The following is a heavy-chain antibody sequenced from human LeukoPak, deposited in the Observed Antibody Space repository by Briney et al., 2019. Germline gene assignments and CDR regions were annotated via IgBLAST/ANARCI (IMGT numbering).Heavy chain of an antibody. D-gene: IGHD3-9*01. CDR3: VRVRSIDWAFEN. CDR2: IKQDGSEK. CDR1: GFIFSSYW. J-gene: IGHJ4*02. V-gene: IGHV3-7*04. Sequence: GGSLRLSCAASGFIFSSYWMTWVRQAPGKGLEWVANIKQDGSEKYYMDSVKGRFTISRDNAKNSLYVQMNTLRAEDTAIYYCVRVRSIDWAFENWGQGILVTVSS.